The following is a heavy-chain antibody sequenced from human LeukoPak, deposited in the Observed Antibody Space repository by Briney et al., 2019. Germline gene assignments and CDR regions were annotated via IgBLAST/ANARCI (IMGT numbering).Heavy chain of an antibody. CDR3: ARQRFDYGYGMDV. D-gene: IGHD3-16*01. J-gene: IGHJ6*02. CDR1: GYSFTSYW. Sequence: GASLKISCKGSGYSFTSYWISWVRQMPGKGLEWMGRIDPSDSYINYSPSFQGHVTISADKSISTAYLQWSSLKASGTAMYYCARQRFDYGYGMDVWGQGTTVTVSS. CDR2: IDPSDSYI. V-gene: IGHV5-10-1*01.